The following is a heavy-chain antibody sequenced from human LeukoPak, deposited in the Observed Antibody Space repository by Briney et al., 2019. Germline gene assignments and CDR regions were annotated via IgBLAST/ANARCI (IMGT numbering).Heavy chain of an antibody. V-gene: IGHV1-18*01. CDR2: ISAYNGNT. Sequence: ASVKVSCKASGYTFTSYGISWVRQAPGQGLEWMGWISAYNGNTNYAQKLQGRVTMTTDTSTSTAYMELRSLRSDDTAVYYCARGSEQYQLLEELDYWGQGTLVTVSS. J-gene: IGHJ4*02. D-gene: IGHD2-2*01. CDR3: ARGSEQYQLLEELDY. CDR1: GYTFTSYG.